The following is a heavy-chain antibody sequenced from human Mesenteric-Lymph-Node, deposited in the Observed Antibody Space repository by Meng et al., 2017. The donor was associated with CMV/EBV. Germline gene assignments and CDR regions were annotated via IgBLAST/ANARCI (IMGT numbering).Heavy chain of an antibody. CDR3: AKVGAGSSYYYYSMDV. CDR1: GFIFSRYV. J-gene: IGHJ6*02. D-gene: IGHD1-1*01. CDR2: ISGSGGST. Sequence: GESLKISCAASGFIFSRYVMNWVRQGPGKGLEWVSGISGSGGSTNYADSVKGRFPISRDNLKNTLYLQVNRLRAEDTAIYFCAKVGAGSSYYYYSMDVWGQGTTVTVSS. V-gene: IGHV3-23*01.